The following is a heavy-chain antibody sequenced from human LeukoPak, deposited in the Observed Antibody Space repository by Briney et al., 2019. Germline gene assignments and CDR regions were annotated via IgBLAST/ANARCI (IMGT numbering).Heavy chain of an antibody. Sequence: GESLKISCKGSGYSFTSYWIGWVRQAPGKGLEWVATIKEDENEKYYMDSVKGRFTISRDNAKNSLSLQMNSLTAADTAVYYCARGGGSYVFWGQGTLVTVSS. CDR3: ARGGGSYVF. J-gene: IGHJ4*02. D-gene: IGHD3-16*01. V-gene: IGHV3-7*01. CDR2: IKEDENEK. CDR1: GYSFTSYW.